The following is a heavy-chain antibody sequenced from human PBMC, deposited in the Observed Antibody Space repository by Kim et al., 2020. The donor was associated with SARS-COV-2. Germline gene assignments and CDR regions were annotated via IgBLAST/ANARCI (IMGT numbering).Heavy chain of an antibody. V-gene: IGHV3-30-3*01. CDR2: LSYDGINK. D-gene: IGHD3-22*01. Sequence: GGSLRLSCAASGFTFINYAMHWVRQAPGKGLEWVAILSYDGINKYYADSVKGRFTISRDSSKNTLYLQMNSLRPEDTAVYYCARVTAEYYYDSSAYEYWGQGTLVTVSS. CDR3: ARVTAEYYYDSSAYEY. J-gene: IGHJ4*02. CDR1: GFTFINYA.